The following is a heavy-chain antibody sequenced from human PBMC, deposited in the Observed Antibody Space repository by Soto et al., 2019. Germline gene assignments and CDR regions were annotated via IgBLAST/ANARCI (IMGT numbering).Heavy chain of an antibody. Sequence: PSETLSLTCTVPGGSVNIGTYYWSWIRQPPGKGLEWIGFIHYSGSTNYNPSLKSRVTISVDTSKNQFSLKLSSVTAADTAVYYCARAPRGNYGYPSYFDYWGQGTLVTVSS. J-gene: IGHJ4*02. CDR3: ARAPRGNYGYPSYFDY. CDR1: GGSVNIGTYY. D-gene: IGHD3-10*01. V-gene: IGHV4-61*01. CDR2: IHYSGST.